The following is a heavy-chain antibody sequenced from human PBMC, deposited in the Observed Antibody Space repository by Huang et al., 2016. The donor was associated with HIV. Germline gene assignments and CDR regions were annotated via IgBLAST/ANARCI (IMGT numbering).Heavy chain of an antibody. CDR2: VNDSGAT. D-gene: IGHD3-3*01. J-gene: IGHJ6*02. V-gene: IGHV4-34*02. CDR1: GGSFTGNY. Sequence: QMQLQQRGAGLLKPSETLSLTCGVSGGSFTGNYLTWIRPAPGKGLEWIGEVNDSGATNYHPSLNGRVTISLDKSNRELSLNLGSVTAADTAVYYCARQWTILEWLLGLDVWGQGTTVIVSS. CDR3: ARQWTILEWLLGLDV.